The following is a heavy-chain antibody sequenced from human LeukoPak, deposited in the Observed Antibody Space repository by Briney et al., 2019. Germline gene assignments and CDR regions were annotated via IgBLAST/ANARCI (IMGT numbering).Heavy chain of an antibody. CDR2: IYTNGRT. CDR3: VKYSGSYGSDYFDY. Sequence: SETPSLTCTVSSDSISSHYWGWIRQPAGKGLEWIGRIYTNGRTNYNPSLRSRLTMSVDTSKNLFSLKLTSVTAADTAVYYCVKYSGSYGSDYFDYWGQGTLVTVSS. J-gene: IGHJ4*02. D-gene: IGHD1-26*01. V-gene: IGHV4-4*07. CDR1: SDSISSHY.